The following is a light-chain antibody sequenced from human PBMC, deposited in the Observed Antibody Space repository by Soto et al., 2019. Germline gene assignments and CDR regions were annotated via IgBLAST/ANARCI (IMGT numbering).Light chain of an antibody. CDR3: QRYATYSPT. CDR2: DAS. Sequence: MTQSPATLSVSPGEGATLSCRASQSINNWLAWYQLKPGKAPKLLIYDASTLQSGVPSSFSGSGSGTEFTLTISSLQPDDFATYYCQRYATYSPTFGQGTKVGIK. V-gene: IGKV1-5*01. J-gene: IGKJ1*01. CDR1: QSINNW.